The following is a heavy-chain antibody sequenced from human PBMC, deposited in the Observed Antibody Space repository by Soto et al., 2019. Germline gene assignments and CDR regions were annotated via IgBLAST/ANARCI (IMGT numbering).Heavy chain of an antibody. Sequence: GGSLRLSCAASGFTFSSYAMSWVRQAPGKGLEWVSAISGSGGSKYYADSVKGRFTISRDDAKNSLYLQMNSLRAEDTAVYYCARDSGTAMGTYYYYALDVRGQGTTVTVSS. CDR3: ARDSGTAMGTYYYYALDV. J-gene: IGHJ6*02. CDR2: ISGSGGSK. CDR1: GFTFSSYA. V-gene: IGHV3-23*01. D-gene: IGHD5-18*01.